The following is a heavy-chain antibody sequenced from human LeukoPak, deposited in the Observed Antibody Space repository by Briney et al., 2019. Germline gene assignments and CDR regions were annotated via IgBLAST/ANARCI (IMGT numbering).Heavy chain of an antibody. V-gene: IGHV4-34*01. CDR1: GGSFSGFY. CDR2: YNHFGST. D-gene: IGHD3-10*01. J-gene: IGHJ4*02. CDR3: ARGNRQLAYYGSGSRLPYDN. Sequence: SETLSLTCAVSGGSFSGFYWSWIRQSPGKGLEWIGEYNHFGSTNYNPSLNNRVTISVDKSKNQFSQTLSSVTAADTAVYYCARGNRQLAYYGSGSRLPYDNWGQGSLVTVSS.